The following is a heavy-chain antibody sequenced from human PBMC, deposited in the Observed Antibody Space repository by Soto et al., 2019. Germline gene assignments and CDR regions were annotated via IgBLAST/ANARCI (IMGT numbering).Heavy chain of an antibody. CDR1: GFTFSNAW. D-gene: IGHD3-3*02. J-gene: IGHJ6*02. CDR3: TTGLAGYYYYGMDV. CDR2: IKSKTDGGTT. Sequence: EVQLVESGGGLVKPGGSLRLSCAASGFTFSNAWMSWVRQAPGKGLEWVGRIKSKTDGGTTDYAAPVKGRFTISRDDSKNTLYLQMNSLKTEDTAVYYCTTGLAGYYYYGMDVWGQGTTVTVSS. V-gene: IGHV3-15*01.